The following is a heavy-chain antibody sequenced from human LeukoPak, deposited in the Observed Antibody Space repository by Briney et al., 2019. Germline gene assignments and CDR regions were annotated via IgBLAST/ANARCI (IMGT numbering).Heavy chain of an antibody. J-gene: IGHJ4*02. D-gene: IGHD4-17*01. CDR3: AREIGFDYGAPGATFDY. V-gene: IGHV1-69*04. CDR1: GYTFTSYY. CDR2: IIPILGIA. Sequence: SVKVSCKASGYTFTSYYMHWVRQAPGQGLEWMGRIIPILGIANYAQKFQGRVTITADKSTSTAYMELSSLRSEDTAVYYCAREIGFDYGAPGATFDYWGQGTLVTVSS.